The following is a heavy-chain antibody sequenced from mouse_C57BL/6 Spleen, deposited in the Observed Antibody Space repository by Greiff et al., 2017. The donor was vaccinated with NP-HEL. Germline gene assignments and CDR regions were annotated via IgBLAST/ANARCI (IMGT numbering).Heavy chain of an antibody. Sequence: QVQLQQPGAELVRPGSSVKLSCKASGYTFTSYWMHWVKQRPIQGLEWIGNIDPSDSETHYNQKFKDKATLTVDKSSSTAYMQLSSLTSEDSAVYYCARFTTVEDIYAMDYWGQGTSVTVSS. D-gene: IGHD1-1*01. CDR1: GYTFTSYW. J-gene: IGHJ4*01. CDR2: IDPSDSET. V-gene: IGHV1-52*01. CDR3: ARFTTVEDIYAMDY.